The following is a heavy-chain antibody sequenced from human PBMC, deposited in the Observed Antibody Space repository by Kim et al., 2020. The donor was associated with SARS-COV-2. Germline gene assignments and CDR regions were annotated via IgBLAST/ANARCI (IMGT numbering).Heavy chain of an antibody. V-gene: IGHV3-48*03. CDR1: GFTFSNSE. J-gene: IGHJ3*02. CDR2: ITGSGSPN. Sequence: GGSLRLSCAASGFTFSNSEMNWVRRAPGRGLEWVSYITGSGSPNHYADSVKGRFTCFSANAKNTLTLQMNGLRAEDTAVYFCVRDMVAGREDAFDIWGQGTMVPGSS. D-gene: IGHD6-19*01. CDR3: VRDMVAGREDAFDI.